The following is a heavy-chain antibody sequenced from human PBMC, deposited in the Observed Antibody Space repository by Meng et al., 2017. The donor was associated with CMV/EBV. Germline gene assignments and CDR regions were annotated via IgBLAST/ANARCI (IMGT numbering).Heavy chain of an antibody. CDR3: ARSGYCSSTSCYWVYYYGMDV. J-gene: IGHJ6*02. V-gene: IGHV4-39*07. D-gene: IGHD2-2*01. CDR2: IYYSGST. Sequence: SETLSLTCTVSGGSISSSSYYWGWIRQPPGKGLEWIGSIYYSGSTYYNPSLKSRVTISVDTSMNQFSLKLSSMTAADTAVYYCARSGYCSSTSCYWVYYYGMDVWGQGTTVTVSS. CDR1: GGSISSSSYY.